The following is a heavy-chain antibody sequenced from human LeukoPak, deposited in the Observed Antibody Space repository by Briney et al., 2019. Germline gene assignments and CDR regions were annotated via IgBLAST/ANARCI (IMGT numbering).Heavy chain of an antibody. CDR3: ARDNRLLGRGMFDF. J-gene: IGHJ4*02. D-gene: IGHD3-10*01. CDR1: GFTFSSYA. CDR2: ISGSGGST. Sequence: GGSLRLSCAASGFTFSSYAMSWVRQAPGKGLEWVSAISGSGGSTYYADSVKGRFTISRDNSKNTLYLQMNSLRAEDTAVYYCARDNRLLGRGMFDFWGQGALVTVSS. V-gene: IGHV3-23*01.